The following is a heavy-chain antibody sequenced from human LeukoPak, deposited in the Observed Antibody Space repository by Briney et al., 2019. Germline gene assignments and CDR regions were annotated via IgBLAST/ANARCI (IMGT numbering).Heavy chain of an antibody. CDR1: GYTFTGYY. J-gene: IGHJ5*02. V-gene: IGHV1-2*04. D-gene: IGHD2-2*03. CDR3: ARGGYCSSTSCYFYWFDL. CDR2: INPNSGGT. Sequence: ASVKVSCKASGYTFTGYYMHWVRQAPGQGLEWMGWINPNSGGTNYAQKFQGWVTMTRDTSISTAYMELSRLRSDDTAVYYCARGGYCSSTSCYFYWFDLWGQGTLVTVSS.